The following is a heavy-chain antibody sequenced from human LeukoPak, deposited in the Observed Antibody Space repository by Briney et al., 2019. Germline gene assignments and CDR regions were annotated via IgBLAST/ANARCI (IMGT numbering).Heavy chain of an antibody. CDR2: ISSSGSTI. CDR1: GFTFSSYE. V-gene: IGHV3-48*03. Sequence: GGSLRLSCAASGFTFSSYEMNWVRQAPQEVLEWVSYISSSGSTIYYADSVKGRFTISRDNAKNSLYLQMNSLRAEDTAVYYCARQIVVVTPFDYWGQGTLVTVSS. D-gene: IGHD3-22*01. CDR3: ARQIVVVTPFDY. J-gene: IGHJ4*02.